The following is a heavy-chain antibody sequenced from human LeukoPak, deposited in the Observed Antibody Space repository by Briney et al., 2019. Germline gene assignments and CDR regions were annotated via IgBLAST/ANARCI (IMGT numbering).Heavy chain of an antibody. D-gene: IGHD3-9*01. CDR3: AREGYDILTGFRLYYFAY. V-gene: IGHV1-69*05. J-gene: IGHJ4*02. CDR2: IIPIFGTA. CDR1: GGTLISYA. Sequence: GSSVKVSCKASGGTLISYAISWVRQAPGQGLEWMGGIIPIFGTANYAQKFQGRVTITTDESTSTAYMELSSLRSEDTAVYYCAREGYDILTGFRLYYFAYWGQGTLVTVSS.